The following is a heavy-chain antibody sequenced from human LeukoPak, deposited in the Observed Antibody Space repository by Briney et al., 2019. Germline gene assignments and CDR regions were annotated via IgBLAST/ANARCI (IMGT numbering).Heavy chain of an antibody. CDR3: ARDDRAFDGI. V-gene: IGHV1-2*02. CDR1: GYTFTGYY. Sequence: ASVRVSCKASGYTFTGYYTHWVRQAPGQGLEWMGWINPNSGGTNYAQKFQGRVTMTRDTSISTAYMELSSLRSDDTAVYYCARDDRAFDGIWGQGTMVTVSS. CDR2: INPNSGGT. D-gene: IGHD3-9*01. J-gene: IGHJ3*02.